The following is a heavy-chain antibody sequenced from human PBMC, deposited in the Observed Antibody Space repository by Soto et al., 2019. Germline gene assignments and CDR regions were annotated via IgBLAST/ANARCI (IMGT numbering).Heavy chain of an antibody. CDR2: ISSSSSTI. J-gene: IGHJ4*02. Sequence: GGSLRLSCAASGFTFSSYSMNWVRQAPGKGLEWVSYISSSSSTIYYADSVKGRFTISRDNAKNSLYLQMNSLRDEDTAVYYCASRATVTTVSFDYWGQGTLVTVSS. CDR3: ASRATVTTVSFDY. V-gene: IGHV3-48*02. D-gene: IGHD4-17*01. CDR1: GFTFSSYS.